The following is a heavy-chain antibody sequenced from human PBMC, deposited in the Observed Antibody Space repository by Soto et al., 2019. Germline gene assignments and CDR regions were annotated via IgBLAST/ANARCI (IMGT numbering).Heavy chain of an antibody. CDR2: IKQDGSEK. V-gene: IGHV3-7*01. D-gene: IGHD2-2*01. Sequence: GGSLRLSCAASGFTFSSYWMSWVRQAPGKGLEWVANIKQDGSEKYSVDSVKGRFTISRDNAKNSLYLQMNSLRAEDTAVYYCARGYCSSTSCSRAVDSWGQGTLVTVSS. CDR1: GFTFSSYW. J-gene: IGHJ4*02. CDR3: ARGYCSSTSCSRAVDS.